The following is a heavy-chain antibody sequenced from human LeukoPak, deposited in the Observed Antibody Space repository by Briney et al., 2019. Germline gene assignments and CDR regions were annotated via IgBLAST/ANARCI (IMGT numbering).Heavy chain of an antibody. V-gene: IGHV4-39*01. CDR2: IFYSGST. Sequence: SETLSLTCSVSGGSISSYYWGWIRQPPGKGLEWIGSIFYSGSTYYNPSLKSPATISRDTSKNQFSLKLSSVTAADTAVYYCARHDFGDRRDAFDIWGQGTMVTVSS. CDR1: GGSISSYY. J-gene: IGHJ3*02. D-gene: IGHD4-17*01. CDR3: ARHDFGDRRDAFDI.